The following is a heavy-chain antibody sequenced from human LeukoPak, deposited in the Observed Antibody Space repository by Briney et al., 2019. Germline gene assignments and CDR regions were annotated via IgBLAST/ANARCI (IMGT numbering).Heavy chain of an antibody. CDR3: ARRAWDYYDSSGYSYYFDY. V-gene: IGHV5-51*01. CDR1: GYSFTSYW. Sequence: GESLKISCKGFGYSFTSYWIGWVRQMPGKGLEWMGIIYPGDSDTRYSPSFQGQVTISADKSISTAYLQWSSLKASDTAMYYCARRAWDYYDSSGYSYYFDYWGQGTLVTVSS. J-gene: IGHJ4*02. CDR2: IYPGDSDT. D-gene: IGHD3-22*01.